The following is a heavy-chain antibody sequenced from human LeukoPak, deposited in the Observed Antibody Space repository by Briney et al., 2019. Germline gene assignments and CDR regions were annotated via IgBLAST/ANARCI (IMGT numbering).Heavy chain of an antibody. J-gene: IGHJ6*03. CDR1: GYTFTVYY. Sequence: SVTLSFKASGYTFTVYYMHWVRQAPGQGLGWMGWINPNSGGTNYSQKFQGRVTMTRDTSISTAYMELSRLRSDDTAVYYCARDLDDYGYYVSPYYYYYMDVWGKGTTVTVSS. V-gene: IGHV1-2*02. CDR2: INPNSGGT. D-gene: IGHD4-17*01. CDR3: ARDLDDYGYYVSPYYYYYMDV.